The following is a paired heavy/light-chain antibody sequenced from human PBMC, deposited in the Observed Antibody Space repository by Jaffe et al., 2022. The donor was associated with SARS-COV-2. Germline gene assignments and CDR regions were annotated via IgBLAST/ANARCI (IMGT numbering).Heavy chain of an antibody. J-gene: IGHJ4*02. CDR3: AKEGAARHFDFDY. V-gene: IGHV3-23*01. Sequence: DVQLLESGGGLVQPGGSLRLSCAASGFTFSSYALSWVRQAPGRGLEWVSAIGTGPDTSYADSVKGRFTISRDNSKNTLYLQMNSLRAEDTAVYYCAKEGAARHFDFDYWGRGTLVTVSS. D-gene: IGHD6-6*01. CDR1: GFTFSSYA. CDR2: IGTGPDT.
Light chain of an antibody. Sequence: QSVLTQPPSVSAAPGQKVTISCSGSRSSIGNNYVSWYQQLPGTAPKLLIYENNKRPSEIPDRFSGSKSGTSATLGITGLQTGDEADYYCVTWDSSLSVGVFGGGTKLTVL. V-gene: IGLV1-51*02. CDR3: VTWDSSLSVGV. CDR2: ENN. CDR1: RSSIGNNY. J-gene: IGLJ3*02.